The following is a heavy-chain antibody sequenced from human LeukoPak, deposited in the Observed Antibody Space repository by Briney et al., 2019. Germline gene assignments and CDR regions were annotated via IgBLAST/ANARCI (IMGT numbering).Heavy chain of an antibody. D-gene: IGHD5-12*01. CDR2: IHYSGST. V-gene: IGHV4-59*08. CDR1: GGSFSGYY. J-gene: IGHJ3*02. CDR3: ARHGGETIVAMILHAFDI. Sequence: SETLSLTCAVYGGSFSGYYWSWIRQPPGKGLEWIGYIHYSGSTNYNSSLKSRVTISVDTSKNQFSLKLSSVTAADTAVYYCARHGGETIVAMILHAFDIWGQGTMVTVSS.